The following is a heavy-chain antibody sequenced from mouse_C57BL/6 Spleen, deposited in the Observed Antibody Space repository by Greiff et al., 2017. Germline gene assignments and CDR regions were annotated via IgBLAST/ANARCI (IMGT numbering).Heavy chain of an antibody. CDR2: IYPGSGNT. Sequence: QVQLQQSGAELVRPGASVKLSCKASGYTFTDYYINWVKQRPGQGLEWIARIYPGSGNTYYNEKFKGKATLTAEKSSSTAYMQLSSLTSEDSAVYFCARYGYYPYYFDYWGQGTTLTVSS. J-gene: IGHJ2*01. CDR3: ARYGYYPYYFDY. D-gene: IGHD2-3*01. V-gene: IGHV1-76*01. CDR1: GYTFTDYY.